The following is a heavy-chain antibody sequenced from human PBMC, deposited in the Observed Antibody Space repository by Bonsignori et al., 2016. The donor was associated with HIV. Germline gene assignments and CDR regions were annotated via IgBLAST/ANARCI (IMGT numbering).Heavy chain of an antibody. J-gene: IGHJ4*02. CDR2: IFSNDEK. Sequence: WIRQPPGKALEWLAHIFSNDEKAYSTSLKSRLTISKDTSKSQVVLIMSNMDPVDTATYYCARILKGPPMIPPIYWGQGTLVTVSS. D-gene: IGHD3-22*01. CDR3: ARILKGPPMIPPIY. V-gene: IGHV2-26*02.